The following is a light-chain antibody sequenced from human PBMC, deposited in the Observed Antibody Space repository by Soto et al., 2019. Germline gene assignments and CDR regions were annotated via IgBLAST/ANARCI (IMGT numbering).Light chain of an antibody. Sequence: QSVLTQPPSASGTPGQRVTISCSGSSSNIGSNTVNWYQQLPGTAPKLLIYSNNQRPSGVPDRFSGSKSGTSASLAISGLQSEDEADYYCTSYAGGNNVFGTGTKVTVL. CDR1: SSNIGSNT. CDR2: SNN. CDR3: TSYAGGNNV. V-gene: IGLV1-44*01. J-gene: IGLJ1*01.